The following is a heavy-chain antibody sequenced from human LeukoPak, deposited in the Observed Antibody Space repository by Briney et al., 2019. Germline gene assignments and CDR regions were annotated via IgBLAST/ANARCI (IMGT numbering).Heavy chain of an antibody. CDR2: VSSSSSTI. CDR3: ARDKRKAFDI. V-gene: IGHV3-48*01. J-gene: IGHJ3*02. Sequence: PGGSLRPSCAASGFTFSSYSMNWVRQAPGKGLEWVSYVSSSSSTIYYADSVKGRFTISRDNAKNSLYLQMNSLRAEDTAVYYCARDKRKAFDIWGQGTMVTVSS. CDR1: GFTFSSYS.